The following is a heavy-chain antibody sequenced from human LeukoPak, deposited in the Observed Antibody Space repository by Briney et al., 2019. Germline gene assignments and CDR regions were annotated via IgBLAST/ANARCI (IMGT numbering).Heavy chain of an antibody. J-gene: IGHJ4*02. V-gene: IGHV4-59*01. D-gene: IGHD3-3*01. CDR1: GGSISSYY. CDR2: IYYSGST. CDR3: ARSFWVYYFDY. Sequence: SETLSLTCTVSGGSISSYYWSWIRQPPGKGLEWIGYIYYSGSTNYNPSLKSRVTISVDTSKNQFSLKLSSVTAADTAVYYCARSFWVYYFDYWGQGTLVTVSS.